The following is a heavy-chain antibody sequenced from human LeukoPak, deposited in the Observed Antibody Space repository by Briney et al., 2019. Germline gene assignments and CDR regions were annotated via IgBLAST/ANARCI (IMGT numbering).Heavy chain of an antibody. D-gene: IGHD6-19*01. J-gene: IGHJ4*02. CDR1: GYTFTSYD. CDR3: ARGLRGIAVTGRGHTREGFDF. CDR2: MNPNSGYT. V-gene: IGHV1-8*01. Sequence: ASLKVSCKASGYTFTSYDINWVRQATGQGPEWMGWMNPNSGYTGYAQKFQGRVTMTRNTSISTAYMELSSLRSEDTAVYYCARGLRGIAVTGRGHTREGFDFWGQGTLVTVSS.